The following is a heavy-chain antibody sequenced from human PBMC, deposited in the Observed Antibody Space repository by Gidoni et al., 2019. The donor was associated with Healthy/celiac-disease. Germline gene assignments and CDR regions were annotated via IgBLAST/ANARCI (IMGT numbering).Heavy chain of an antibody. D-gene: IGHD3-10*01. J-gene: IGHJ6*03. CDR3: ARSPRGTMVRGAPSGVYYYYYMDV. CDR2: ISSSSSTI. V-gene: IGHV3-48*02. CDR1: GCTFSSYS. Sequence: EVQLVESGGGLVQPGGSLRRSCAASGCTFSSYSMNWVRQAPGKGLEWVSYISSSSSTIYYADSVNGRFTISRDNAKNSLYLQMNSLRDEDTAVYYCARSPRGTMVRGAPSGVYYYYYMDVWGKGTTVTVSS.